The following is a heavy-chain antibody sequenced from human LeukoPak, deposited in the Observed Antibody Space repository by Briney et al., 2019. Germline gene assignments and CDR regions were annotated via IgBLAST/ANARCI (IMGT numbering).Heavy chain of an antibody. Sequence: ASVKVSCKAFGYTFTGYYIHWVRQAPGQGLEWMGWISPNSGGTKYAQNFQGRVTMTRDTSISTAYMELNRLRSDDTAVYYCARGDCSTISCPFDPWGQGTLVTVSS. CDR3: ARGDCSTISCPFDP. V-gene: IGHV1-2*02. CDR1: GYTFTGYY. J-gene: IGHJ5*02. CDR2: ISPNSGGT. D-gene: IGHD2-2*01.